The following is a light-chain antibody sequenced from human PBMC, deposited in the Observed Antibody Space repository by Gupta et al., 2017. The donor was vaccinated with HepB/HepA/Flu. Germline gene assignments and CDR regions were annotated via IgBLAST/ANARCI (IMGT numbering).Light chain of an antibody. V-gene: IGKV1-39*01. CDR3: QQSYTAPWT. J-gene: IGKJ1*01. CDR2: AAS. CDR1: QTIIIY. Sequence: DIQMTQSPSSMSASVGDRVNVPCRASQTIIIYLNWYQQKPVKAPKLLIYAASSLQSGVSSRFRGGGSVTDFTLTISSLPPEDFATYCCQQSYTAPWTFGQGTKVEI.